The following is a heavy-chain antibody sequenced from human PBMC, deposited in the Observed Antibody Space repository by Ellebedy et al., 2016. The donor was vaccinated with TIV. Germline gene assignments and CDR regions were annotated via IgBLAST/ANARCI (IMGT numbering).Heavy chain of an antibody. J-gene: IGHJ6*02. V-gene: IGHV3-23*01. D-gene: IGHD3-3*01. CDR1: GVTFSSYA. CDR3: AKGDEFWSGYSPTYHYGMDV. Sequence: GESLKISXAASGVTFSSYAMNWVRQAPGKGLEWVSGISGSGGRTYYADSVKGRFTISRDNSKNTVSLLMNSLRAEDMAVYYCAKGDEFWSGYSPTYHYGMDVWGQGTTVTVS. CDR2: ISGSGGRT.